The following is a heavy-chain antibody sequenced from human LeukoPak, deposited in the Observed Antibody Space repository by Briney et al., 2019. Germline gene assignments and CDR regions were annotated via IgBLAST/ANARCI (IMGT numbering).Heavy chain of an antibody. CDR2: ISGSGGST. CDR1: GFTFSNYA. V-gene: IGHV3-23*01. J-gene: IGHJ4*02. CDR3: AKKWGVGTTTLDYFDY. D-gene: IGHD1-26*01. Sequence: GGSLRLSCAASGFTFSNYAMSWVRQAPGKGLEWVSGISGSGGSTYYADSVKGRFTISRDNSKNTLYLQLNSLTDEDTAVYYCAKKWGVGTTTLDYFDYWGQGTLVTVSS.